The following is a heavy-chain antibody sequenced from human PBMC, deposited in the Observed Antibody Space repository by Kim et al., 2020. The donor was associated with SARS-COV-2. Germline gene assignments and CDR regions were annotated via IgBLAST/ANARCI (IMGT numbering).Heavy chain of an antibody. J-gene: IGHJ6*02. Sequence: GGSLRLSCAASGFTFSSYAMRWVRQAPGKGLEWVSAISGSGGSTYYADSVKGRFTISRDNSKNTLYLQMNSPRAEDTAVYYCAKDGSITIFGVVTGDYGMDVWGQGTTVTVSS. CDR1: GFTFSSYA. V-gene: IGHV3-23*01. CDR3: AKDGSITIFGVVTGDYGMDV. CDR2: ISGSGGST. D-gene: IGHD3-3*01.